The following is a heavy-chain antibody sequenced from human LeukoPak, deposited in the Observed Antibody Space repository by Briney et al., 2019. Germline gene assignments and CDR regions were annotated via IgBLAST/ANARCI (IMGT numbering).Heavy chain of an antibody. CDR1: GYTFSSYY. CDR3: ARDVKYCSGTSCYGKDAFDI. Sequence: ASVKVSCKASGYTFSSYYIHWVRQAPGQGLEWMGIIKPSDGSTSYGQKFQGRVTMTRDASISTAYMELSSLRSDDTAVYYCARDVKYCSGTSCYGKDAFDIWGQGTMVAVSS. CDR2: IKPSDGST. J-gene: IGHJ3*02. V-gene: IGHV1-46*01. D-gene: IGHD2-2*01.